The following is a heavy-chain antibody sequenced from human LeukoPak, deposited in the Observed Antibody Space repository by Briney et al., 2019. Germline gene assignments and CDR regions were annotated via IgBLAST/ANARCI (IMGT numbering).Heavy chain of an antibody. D-gene: IGHD6-19*01. J-gene: IGHJ5*02. V-gene: IGHV4-34*01. CDR1: GGSVSSHY. Sequence: SETLSLTCSVSGGSVSSHYWGWIRQSPGKGLEWIGEINHSGSTNYNPSLMSRVTISVDTSKNQFSLKLSSVTAADTAVYYCARGKVVSGWHRNSGYWFDPWGQGTLVTVSS. CDR3: ARGKVVSGWHRNSGYWFDP. CDR2: INHSGST.